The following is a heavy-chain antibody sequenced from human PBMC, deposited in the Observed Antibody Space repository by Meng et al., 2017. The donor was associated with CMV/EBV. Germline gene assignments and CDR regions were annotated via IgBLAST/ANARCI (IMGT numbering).Heavy chain of an antibody. V-gene: IGHV1-46*01. Sequence: QVQLWQAGAELKKPGASVNVSCKASGYTFTSYYMHWVRQAPGQGLEWMGIINPSGGSTSYAQKFQGRVTMTRDTSTSTVYMELSSVTAADTAVYYCASIVGAQDYWGQGTLVTVSS. J-gene: IGHJ4*02. CDR2: INPSGGST. D-gene: IGHD1-26*01. CDR3: ASIVGAQDY. CDR1: GYTFTSYY.